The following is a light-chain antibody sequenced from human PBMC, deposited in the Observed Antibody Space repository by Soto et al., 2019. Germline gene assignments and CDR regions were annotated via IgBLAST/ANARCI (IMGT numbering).Light chain of an antibody. CDR3: QHYNSYFTWT. J-gene: IGKJ1*01. CDR1: QSISSW. Sequence: DIQMTQSPSTLSASVGDRVTITCRASQSISSWLAWYQQKPGKAPKLLIYDASSLESGVPSRFSGSGSGTEFTLTISSLQPDDFATYYCQHYNSYFTWTVGQGTKVDIK. CDR2: DAS. V-gene: IGKV1-5*01.